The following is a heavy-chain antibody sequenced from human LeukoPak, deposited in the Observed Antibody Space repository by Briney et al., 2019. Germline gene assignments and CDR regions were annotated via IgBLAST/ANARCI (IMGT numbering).Heavy chain of an antibody. D-gene: IGHD6-6*01. V-gene: IGHV1-8*03. Sequence: ASVKVSCKASGYTFTSYDINWVRQAPGQGLEWMGWMNPNSGNTGYAQKFQGRVTITRNTSISTAYMELSSLRSEDTAVYYCARGMGSSFPYYYYYMDAWGKGTTVTVSS. CDR3: ARGMGSSFPYYYYYMDA. CDR1: GYTFTSYD. J-gene: IGHJ6*03. CDR2: MNPNSGNT.